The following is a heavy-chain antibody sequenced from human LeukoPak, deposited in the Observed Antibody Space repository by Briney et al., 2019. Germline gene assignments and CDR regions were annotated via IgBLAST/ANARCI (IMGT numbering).Heavy chain of an antibody. CDR1: GFTFSSSA. J-gene: IGHJ4*02. Sequence: GGSLRLSSAASGFTFSSSAMSWVRQVPGKGLERVSVISASGGCTSYADSVRGRFTISRDNSKNTLYVQMNSLRDEDTAVYYCAKDQRWESHHYLDSWGQGTLVTVSS. CDR3: AKDQRWESHHYLDS. V-gene: IGHV3-23*01. D-gene: IGHD1-26*01. CDR2: ISASGGCT.